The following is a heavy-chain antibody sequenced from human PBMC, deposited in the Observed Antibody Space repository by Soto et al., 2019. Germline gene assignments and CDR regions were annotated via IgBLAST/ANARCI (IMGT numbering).Heavy chain of an antibody. V-gene: IGHV1-69*01. CDR2: IIPIFGTA. Sequence: VQLVQSGAEVKKPGSSVKVSCKASGGTFSSYAISWVRQAPGQGLEWMGGIIPIFGTANYAQKFQGRVTITADESTSTAYMELSSLRSEDTAVYYCARDLEPYCSGGSCYSGGYYFDYWGQGTLVTVSS. D-gene: IGHD2-15*01. CDR3: ARDLEPYCSGGSCYSGGYYFDY. CDR1: GGTFSSYA. J-gene: IGHJ4*02.